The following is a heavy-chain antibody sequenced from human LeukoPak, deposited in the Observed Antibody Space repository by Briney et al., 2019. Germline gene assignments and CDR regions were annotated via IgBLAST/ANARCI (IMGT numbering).Heavy chain of an antibody. Sequence: KPSETLSLTCTVSGGSISSSSYYWGWIRQPPGKGLEWIGSIYYSGSTYYNPSLKSRVTISVDTSKSQFSLKLSSVTAADTAVYYCARSPIRVYYYYYMDVWGKGTTVTVSS. V-gene: IGHV4-39*07. J-gene: IGHJ6*03. CDR3: ARSPIRVYYYYYMDV. CDR2: IYYSGST. D-gene: IGHD4-17*01. CDR1: GGSISSSSYY.